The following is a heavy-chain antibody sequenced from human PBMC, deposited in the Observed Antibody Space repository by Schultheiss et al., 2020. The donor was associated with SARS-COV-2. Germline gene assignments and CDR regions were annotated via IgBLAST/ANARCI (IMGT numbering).Heavy chain of an antibody. CDR1: GGSISSYY. D-gene: IGHD5-18*01. V-gene: IGHV4-34*09. J-gene: IGHJ4*02. Sequence: SQTLSLTCTVSGGSISSYYWSWIRQPPGKGLEWIGEINHSGSTNYNPSLKSRVTISVDTSKNQFSLKLSSVTAADTAVYYCARAPGYSYAQFDYWGQGTLVTVSS. CDR2: INHSGST. CDR3: ARAPGYSYAQFDY.